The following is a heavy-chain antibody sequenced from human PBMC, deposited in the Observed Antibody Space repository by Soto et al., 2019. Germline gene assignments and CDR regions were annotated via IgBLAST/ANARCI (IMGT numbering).Heavy chain of an antibody. V-gene: IGHV1-69*01. D-gene: IGHD3-22*01. Sequence: QVHLVQSGAEVKMPGSSVRVSCASSGGAFSTSDIGWVRQAPGQGLEWMGGIIPVFGAANYAQKFKGRGTITADESTRTAYLEMSSLKPEDTATSYCARDPRSGWAHDAFDVWGPGTSIIVSS. CDR1: GGAFSTSD. J-gene: IGHJ3*01. CDR2: IIPVFGAA. CDR3: ARDPRSGWAHDAFDV.